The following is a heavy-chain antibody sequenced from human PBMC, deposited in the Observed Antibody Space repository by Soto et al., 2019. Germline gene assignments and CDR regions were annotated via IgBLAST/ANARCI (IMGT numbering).Heavy chain of an antibody. Sequence: ASAKVSCKASGYTFTSYAMHLVRQAPGQKLEWMGWINAGNGNTKYSQKFQGRVTIIRDTSASTAYMELSSLRSEDTAVYYCARDLLGATIYYYYGMDVWGQGTTVTVSS. CDR3: ARDLLGATIYYYYGMDV. J-gene: IGHJ6*02. V-gene: IGHV1-3*01. CDR1: GYTFTSYA. D-gene: IGHD5-12*01. CDR2: INAGNGNT.